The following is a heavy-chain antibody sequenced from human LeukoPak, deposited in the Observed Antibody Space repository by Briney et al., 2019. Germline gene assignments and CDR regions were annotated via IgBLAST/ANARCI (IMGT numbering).Heavy chain of an antibody. Sequence: GASVKVSCKASGYTFTSYGISWVRQAPGQGLEWMGWISAYNGNTNYAQKLQGRVTMTTDTSTSTAYMELSSLRSEDTAVYYCAISFSGWYELDYWGQGTLVTVSS. CDR1: GYTFTSYG. J-gene: IGHJ4*02. CDR3: AISFSGWYELDY. V-gene: IGHV1-18*01. CDR2: ISAYNGNT. D-gene: IGHD6-19*01.